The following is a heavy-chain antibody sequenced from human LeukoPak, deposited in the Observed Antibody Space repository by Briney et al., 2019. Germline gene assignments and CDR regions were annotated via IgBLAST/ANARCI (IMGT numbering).Heavy chain of an antibody. CDR3: TRDLSV. J-gene: IGHJ6*02. V-gene: IGHV3-74*01. CDR1: GFTFSRYG. Sequence: PGGSLRLSCAASGFTFSRYGMHWVRQAPGKGLVWVSHIKSDGSFTNYADSVKGRFTISRDNAKNTLYLQMNSLRADDTGMYYCTRDLSVWGQGTTVTVSS. CDR2: IKSDGSFT.